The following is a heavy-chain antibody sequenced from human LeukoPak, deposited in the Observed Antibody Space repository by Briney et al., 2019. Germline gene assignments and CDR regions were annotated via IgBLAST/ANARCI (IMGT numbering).Heavy chain of an antibody. CDR2: INPNSGGT. Sequence: GASVKVSCKASGYTFTGYYMHSVRQAPGQGLEWMGWINPNSGGTNYAQKFQGRVTMTRDTSISTAYMELSRLRSDDTAVYYCATRYCSSTSCYAEYFQHWGQGTLVTVSS. CDR1: GYTFTGYY. V-gene: IGHV1-2*02. J-gene: IGHJ1*01. D-gene: IGHD2-2*01. CDR3: ATRYCSSTSCYAEYFQH.